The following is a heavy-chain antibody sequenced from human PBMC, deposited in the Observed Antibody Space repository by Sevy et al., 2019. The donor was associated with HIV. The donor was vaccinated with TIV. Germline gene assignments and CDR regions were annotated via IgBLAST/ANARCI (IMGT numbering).Heavy chain of an antibody. CDR2: LCFGCGKI. Sequence: GGSLRLSCAASGFAFYDYSMSWIRQAPGKGLEWVATLCFGCGKINYSDSVKGRFTISRDNSKNSFYLQMDNLRVEDTALYYCAREGCTRPHDYWGHGTRVTVSS. CDR1: GFAFYDYS. J-gene: IGHJ4*01. CDR3: AREGCTRPHDY. V-gene: IGHV3-23*01. D-gene: IGHD2-8*01.